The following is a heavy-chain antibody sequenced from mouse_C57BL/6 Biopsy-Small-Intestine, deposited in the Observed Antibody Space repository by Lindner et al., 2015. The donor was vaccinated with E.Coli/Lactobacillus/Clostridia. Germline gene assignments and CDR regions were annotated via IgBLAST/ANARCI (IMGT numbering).Heavy chain of an antibody. Sequence: VQLQESGPELVKPGASVKISCKASGYAFSSSWMNWVKQRPGKGLEWIGRIYPGDGDTNYNGKFKDKATLTADKSSSTAYMQLSSLTSEDSAVYFCARRPLITTVVATRYFDVWGTGTTVTVSS. CDR1: GYAFSSSW. CDR2: IYPGDGDT. V-gene: IGHV1-82*01. CDR3: ARRPLITTVVATRYFDV. D-gene: IGHD1-1*01. J-gene: IGHJ1*03.